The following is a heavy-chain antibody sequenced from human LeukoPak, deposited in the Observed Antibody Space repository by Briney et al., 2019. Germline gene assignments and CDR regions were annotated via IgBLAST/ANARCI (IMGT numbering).Heavy chain of an antibody. CDR2: IYPGDSDT. Sequence: GESLKISCKGSGYSFTSYWIAWVRQMPGKGLEWMGIIYPGDSDTRYSPSSQGQVTISADKSISTAYLQWSSLKASDTAMYYCATSPGYGDYFGWFDPWGQGTLVTVSS. D-gene: IGHD4-17*01. V-gene: IGHV5-51*01. J-gene: IGHJ5*02. CDR1: GYSFTSYW. CDR3: ATSPGYGDYFGWFDP.